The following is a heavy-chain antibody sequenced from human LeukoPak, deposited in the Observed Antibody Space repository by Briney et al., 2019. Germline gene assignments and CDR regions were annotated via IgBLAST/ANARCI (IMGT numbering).Heavy chain of an antibody. CDR1: GFTFSSYW. CDR2: IKQDGSEK. Sequence: GGSLRLSCAASGFTFSSYWMSWVRQAPGKGLEWVANIKQDGSEKYYVDSVKGRFTISRDNAKNSLYLQMNSLRAEDTAVYYCARDRPQQWLVRGQRGYYYYMDVWGKGTTVTISS. CDR3: ARDRPQQWLVRGQRGYYYYMDV. D-gene: IGHD6-19*01. V-gene: IGHV3-7*01. J-gene: IGHJ6*03.